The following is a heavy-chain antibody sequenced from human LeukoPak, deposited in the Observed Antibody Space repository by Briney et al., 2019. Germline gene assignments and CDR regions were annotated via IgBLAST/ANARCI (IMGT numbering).Heavy chain of an antibody. CDR3: ARDSEYYYYGMDV. V-gene: IGHV1-46*01. Sequence: ASVKVSCKASGYTFTSYHMHWVRQAPGQGLEWMGIINPGDTTTTYAQRFQGRVTMTRDTSTSTVYMELSSLRSEDTGVYYCARDSEYYYYGMDVWGQGTTVTVSS. CDR1: GYTFTSYH. J-gene: IGHJ6*02. CDR2: INPGDTTT.